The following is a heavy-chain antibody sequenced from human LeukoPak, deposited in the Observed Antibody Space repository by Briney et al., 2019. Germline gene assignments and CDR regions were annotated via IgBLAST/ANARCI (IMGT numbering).Heavy chain of an antibody. J-gene: IGHJ5*02. CDR1: GFTFSSYA. Sequence: GGSLRLSCAASGFTFSSYAMSWVRQAPGKGLEWVSAISGSGGSTYYADSVKGRFTISRDNSKNTLYLQMNSLRAEDTAVYYCASPFSGYDSGWFDPWGQGTLVTVSS. D-gene: IGHD5-12*01. CDR2: ISGSGGST. CDR3: ASPFSGYDSGWFDP. V-gene: IGHV3-23*01.